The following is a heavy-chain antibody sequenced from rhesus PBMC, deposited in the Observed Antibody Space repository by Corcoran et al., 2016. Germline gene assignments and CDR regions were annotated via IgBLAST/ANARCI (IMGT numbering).Heavy chain of an antibody. CDR1: GFTFSDYY. J-gene: IGHJ3*01. D-gene: IGHD2-15*01. CDR3: ARDLKCSSTYCSSSGAFDF. Sequence: EVQLVEAGGGLVQPGGSLRLSCAASGFTFSDYYMSWVRQAPGKGPEWVGFNRRKAKGRAEGFGTYVNRRFTNSRDEYKSNASLKMNSLKTEGTAMYYCARDLKCSSTYCSSSGAFDFWGQGLRLTVSS. V-gene: IGHV3S22*01. CDR2: NRRKAKGRAE.